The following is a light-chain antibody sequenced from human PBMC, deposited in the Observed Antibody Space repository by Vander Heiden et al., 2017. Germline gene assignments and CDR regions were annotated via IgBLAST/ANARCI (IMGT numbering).Light chain of an antibody. V-gene: IGLV6-57*01. CDR2: ENN. Sequence: NSVLTQPPSVSEPPGKTVTISCTGSSSNIASTYVQWYQQRPGRSPTTVIYENNQRPSGGPDRCSGSIDCCSNAASLTIAGLNTEDEAYYYCQSYDSSSRVLFGGGTKLTVL. CDR1: SSNIASTY. J-gene: IGLJ2*01. CDR3: QSYDSSSRVL.